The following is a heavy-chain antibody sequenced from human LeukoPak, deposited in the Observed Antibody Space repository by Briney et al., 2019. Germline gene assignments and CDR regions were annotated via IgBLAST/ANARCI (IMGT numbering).Heavy chain of an antibody. D-gene: IGHD3-22*01. Sequence: GGSLRLSCAASGFTFSSYAMSWVRQAPGKGLEWVSAISGSGGSTYYADSVKGRFTISRDNSKNTLDLQMNSLRAEDTAVYYCAKDIDSSGYIAGGFDYWGQGTLVTVSS. CDR2: ISGSGGST. CDR3: AKDIDSSGYIAGGFDY. J-gene: IGHJ4*02. CDR1: GFTFSSYA. V-gene: IGHV3-23*01.